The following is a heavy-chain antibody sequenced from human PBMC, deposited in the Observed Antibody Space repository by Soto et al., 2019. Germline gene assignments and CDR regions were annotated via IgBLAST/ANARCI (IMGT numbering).Heavy chain of an antibody. Sequence: GGSLRLSCTASGFTFGDYAMSWFRQAPGKGLEWVGFIRSKAYGGTTEYAASVKGRFTISRDDSKSIAYLQMNSLKTEDTAVYYCTSPDYDSSGYYYGYWGQGTLVTVSS. CDR3: TSPDYDSSGYYYGY. CDR2: IRSKAYGGTT. CDR1: GFTFGDYA. D-gene: IGHD3-22*01. V-gene: IGHV3-49*03. J-gene: IGHJ4*02.